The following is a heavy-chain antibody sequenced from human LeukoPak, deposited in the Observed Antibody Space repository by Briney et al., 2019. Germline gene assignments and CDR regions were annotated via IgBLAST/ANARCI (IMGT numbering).Heavy chain of an antibody. CDR2: IDNAGSIT. V-gene: IGHV3-74*03. J-gene: IGHJ4*02. CDR1: GFTFSNYW. D-gene: IGHD3-22*01. CDR3: VRSAFRAGSGNYYDY. Sequence: QPGGSLRLSCAASGFTFSNYWILWVRQAPGKGLVWVSRIDNAGSITTYADSVKGRFTISRDNAENTLYLQMNSLRVEDTAVYYCVRSAFRAGSGNYYDYWGQGTLVTVSS.